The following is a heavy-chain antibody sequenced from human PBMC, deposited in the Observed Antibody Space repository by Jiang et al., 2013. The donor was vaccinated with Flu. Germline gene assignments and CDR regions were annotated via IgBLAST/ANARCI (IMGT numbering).Heavy chain of an antibody. D-gene: IGHD6-19*01. CDR3: AKGYSSGWYRSYWYFDL. CDR2: ISGSGIST. Sequence: QLLESGGGLVQPGGSLRLSCAASGFTFSSYAMSWVRQAPGKGLEWVSGISGSGISTYYADSVKGRFTISRDNSKNMLYLQMNSLRAEDTAIYYCAKGYSSGWYRSYWYFDLWGRGTLVTVSS. CDR1: GFTFSSYA. V-gene: IGHV3-23*01. J-gene: IGHJ2*01.